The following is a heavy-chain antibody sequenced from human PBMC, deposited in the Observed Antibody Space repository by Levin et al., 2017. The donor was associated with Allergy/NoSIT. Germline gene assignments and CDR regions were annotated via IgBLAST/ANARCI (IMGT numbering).Heavy chain of an antibody. Sequence: SETLSLTCTVSGGSISSGGYYWSWIRQHPGTGLEWIGYIYYSGSTYYNPSLKSRVTISVDTSKNQFSLKLSSVTAADTAVYYCARARGGGYDLWGQGTLVTVSS. V-gene: IGHV4-31*03. D-gene: IGHD5-12*01. CDR3: ARARGGGYDL. J-gene: IGHJ4*02. CDR1: GGSISSGGYY. CDR2: IYYSGST.